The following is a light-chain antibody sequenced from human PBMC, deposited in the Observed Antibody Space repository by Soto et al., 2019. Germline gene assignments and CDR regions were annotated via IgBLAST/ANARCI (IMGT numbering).Light chain of an antibody. CDR3: QQYKSYPWT. CDR2: KAS. J-gene: IGKJ1*01. CDR1: QSISSW. Sequence: DIQMTQSPSTLSASVGDRVTITCRASQSISSWLGWYQQKPGKAPKLLIYKASSLESGVPSRFSGSGSGTEFTLTISSLQPDDFATYYCQQYKSYPWTFGQGTKVEIK. V-gene: IGKV1-5*03.